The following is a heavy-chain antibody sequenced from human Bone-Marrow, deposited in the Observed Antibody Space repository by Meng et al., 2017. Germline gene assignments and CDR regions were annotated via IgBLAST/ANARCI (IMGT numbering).Heavy chain of an antibody. Sequence: SVKVSCKALGGIFSNYVIGGVRQAPGQGLEWMGGINAVFGTTNYAQKFQGRVTITTDESTSTVYMELTRLTSENTAVYFCARKSGNCISTTCYSLDYWGQGTLVTVSS. J-gene: IGHJ4*02. CDR1: GGIFSNYV. CDR3: ARKSGNCISTTCYSLDY. V-gene: IGHV1-69*05. CDR2: INAVFGTT. D-gene: IGHD2-2*01.